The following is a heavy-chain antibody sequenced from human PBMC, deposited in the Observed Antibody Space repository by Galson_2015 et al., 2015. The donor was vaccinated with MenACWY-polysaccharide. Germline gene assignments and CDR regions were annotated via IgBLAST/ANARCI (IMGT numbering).Heavy chain of an antibody. D-gene: IGHD4-23*01. CDR2: IKQDESEK. CDR3: ARDVYGGHFDY. Sequence: SLRLSCAASGFTFSSFWMSWVRQAPGKGLEWVANIKQDESEKYYVDSVKGRFTISRDNAKNSLYLQMNSPRAEDTAVYYCARDVYGGHFDYWGQGTLVTVSS. V-gene: IGHV3-7*01. CDR1: GFTFSSFW. J-gene: IGHJ4*02.